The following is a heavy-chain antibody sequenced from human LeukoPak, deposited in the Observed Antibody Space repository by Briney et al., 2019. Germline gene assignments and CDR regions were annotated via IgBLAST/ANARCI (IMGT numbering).Heavy chain of an antibody. Sequence: PSETLSLTCTVSGGSISSYYWSWLRQPPGKGLEWIGYIYYSGSTNYNPSLKSRVTISVDTSRNQFSLKLSSVTAADTAVYYCARDLIAAAGDNWFDPWGQGTLVTVSS. V-gene: IGHV4-59*01. CDR2: IYYSGST. CDR1: GGSISSYY. J-gene: IGHJ5*02. CDR3: ARDLIAAAGDNWFDP. D-gene: IGHD6-13*01.